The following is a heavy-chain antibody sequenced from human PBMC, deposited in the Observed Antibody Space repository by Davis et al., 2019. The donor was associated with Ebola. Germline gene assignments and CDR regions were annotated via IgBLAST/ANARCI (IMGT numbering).Heavy chain of an antibody. Sequence: AASVKVSCKASGFTFTSSAVQWARQARGQRLEWIGWIVVGSGNTNYAQKFQERVTITRDMSTSTAYMELSSLRSEDTAVYYCAADGPRYCSSTSCHAWGFDLWGRGTLVTVSS. CDR3: AADGPRYCSSTSCHAWGFDL. CDR1: GFTFTSSA. CDR2: IVVGSGNT. D-gene: IGHD2-2*01. J-gene: IGHJ2*01. V-gene: IGHV1-58*01.